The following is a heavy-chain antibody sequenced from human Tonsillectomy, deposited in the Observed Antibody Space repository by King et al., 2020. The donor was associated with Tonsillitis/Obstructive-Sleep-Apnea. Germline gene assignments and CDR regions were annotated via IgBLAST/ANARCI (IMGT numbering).Heavy chain of an antibody. D-gene: IGHD2-2*01. V-gene: IGHV2-70*11. Sequence: TLKESGPALVKPTQTLTLTCTFSGFSLSTSGMCVSWIRQPPGKALEWLARIDWNDDKYYSTFLKTRLTISKDTSKNQVVLTMTNMDPVDPATYYCARIHPDCGTTGRWFDPWGQGTLVTVSS. CDR3: ARIHPDCGTTGRWFDP. CDR1: GFSLSTSGMC. J-gene: IGHJ5*02. CDR2: IDWNDDK.